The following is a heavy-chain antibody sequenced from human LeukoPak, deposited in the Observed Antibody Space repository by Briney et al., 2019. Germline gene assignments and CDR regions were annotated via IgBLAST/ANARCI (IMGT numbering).Heavy chain of an antibody. Sequence: ETGGSLRLSCAASGFTFSSYWMHWVRQAPGKGLVWVSRFNGDGSSTTYADSVKGRFTISRDNAKNTLYLQMNSLRAEDTAVYYCARGYSYGYDYWGQGTLVTVSS. V-gene: IGHV3-74*01. CDR3: ARGYSYGYDY. J-gene: IGHJ4*02. CDR2: FNGDGSST. D-gene: IGHD5-18*01. CDR1: GFTFSSYW.